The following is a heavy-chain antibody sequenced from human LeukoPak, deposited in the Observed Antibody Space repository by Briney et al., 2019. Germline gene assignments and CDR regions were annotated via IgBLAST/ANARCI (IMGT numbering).Heavy chain of an antibody. J-gene: IGHJ4*02. Sequence: GGSLRLSCAASGFTFSDYYMSWIRQAPGKGLEWVSYISSSGSTMYYADSVKGRFTISRDNAKNSLYLQMNSLRAEDTAVYYCARDRSDWFGEFRGIDYWGQGTLVTVSS. CDR2: ISSSGSTM. CDR3: ARDRSDWFGEFRGIDY. CDR1: GFTFSDYY. V-gene: IGHV3-11*04. D-gene: IGHD3-10*01.